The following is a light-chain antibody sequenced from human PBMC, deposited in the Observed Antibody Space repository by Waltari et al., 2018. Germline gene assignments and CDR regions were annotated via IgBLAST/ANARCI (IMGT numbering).Light chain of an antibody. CDR1: SSNIASYT. V-gene: IGLV1-44*01. J-gene: IGLJ3*02. Sequence: QSVLTQPPSACGTPGQRVTISCSGSSSNIASYTVTWYQQFPGTAPKLLIYGNDQRPSGVPDRFSGSKSGTSASLSISGLQSEDEGDYCCAAWDDSLNGLVFGGGTKLTVL. CDR2: GND. CDR3: AAWDDSLNGLV.